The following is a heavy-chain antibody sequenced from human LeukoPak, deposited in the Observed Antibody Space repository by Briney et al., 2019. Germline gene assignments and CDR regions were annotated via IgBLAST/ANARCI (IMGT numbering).Heavy chain of an antibody. CDR2: ISSSSSYI. D-gene: IGHD2-2*02. CDR1: GFTFSNAW. V-gene: IGHV3-21*01. CDR3: ARGTGYCSSTSCYTAGYDAFDI. Sequence: PGGSLRLSCAASGFTFSNAWMSWVRQAPGKGLEWVSSISSSSSYIYYADSVKGRFTISRDNAKNSLYLQMNSLRAEDTAVYYCARGTGYCSSTSCYTAGYDAFDIWGQGTMVTVSS. J-gene: IGHJ3*02.